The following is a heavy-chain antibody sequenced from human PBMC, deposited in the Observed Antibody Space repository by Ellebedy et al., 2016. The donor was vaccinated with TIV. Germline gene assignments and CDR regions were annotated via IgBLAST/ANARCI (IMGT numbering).Heavy chain of an antibody. D-gene: IGHD2-2*01. J-gene: IGHJ4*02. Sequence: GESLKISCSASGFTFSTYGMHWVRQAPDKGLEWVAVISSDGNNNYYADSVKGRFTISSDNSKDTLYLQMDSLRADDTATYYCARYAHATSRLDYWGQGTLVTVSS. V-gene: IGHV3-33*01. CDR3: ARYAHATSRLDY. CDR2: ISSDGNNN. CDR1: GFTFSTYG.